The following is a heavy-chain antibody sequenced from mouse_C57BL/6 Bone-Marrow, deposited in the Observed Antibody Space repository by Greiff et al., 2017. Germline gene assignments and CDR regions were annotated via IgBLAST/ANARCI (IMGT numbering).Heavy chain of an antibody. J-gene: IGHJ2*01. V-gene: IGHV7-1*01. CDR2: SRNKANDYTT. D-gene: IGHD1-1*01. Sequence: EVQLVESGGGLVQSGRSLRLSCATSGFTFSDFYMEWVRQAPGKGLEWIAASRNKANDYTTEYSASVKGRFIVSRDTPQSILYLQMNALRAEDTAIYYCARDAGYGRDYWGQGTTLTVSS. CDR3: ARDAGYGRDY. CDR1: GFTFSDFY.